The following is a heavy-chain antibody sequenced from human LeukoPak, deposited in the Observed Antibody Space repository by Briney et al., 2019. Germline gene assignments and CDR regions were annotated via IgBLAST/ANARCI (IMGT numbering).Heavy chain of an antibody. J-gene: IGHJ4*02. Sequence: GGSLRLSCVASGFSFRNSWTTWVRRAPGKGLEWVANIKQGGTSKYYVDSVKDRFTISRDDAKNSLFLQMNSLRVEDTAVYYCGRGEGFLVDHWGQGTLVTVSS. CDR3: GRGEGFLVDH. CDR1: GFSFRNSW. V-gene: IGHV3-7*01. D-gene: IGHD3-3*01. CDR2: IKQGGTSK.